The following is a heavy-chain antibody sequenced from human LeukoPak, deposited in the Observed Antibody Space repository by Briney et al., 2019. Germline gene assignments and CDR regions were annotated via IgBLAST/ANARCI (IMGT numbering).Heavy chain of an antibody. CDR2: INPNSGGT. J-gene: IGHJ5*02. D-gene: IGHD5-24*01. CDR3: ARESIEMATVTSSWFDP. V-gene: IGHV1-2*02. CDR1: GYTFTGYY. Sequence: GASVKVSCKASGYTFTGYYMHWVRQAPGQGLEWMGWINPNSGGTNYAQKFQGRVTMTRDTSISTAYMELSRLRSDDTAVYYCARESIEMATVTSSWFDPWGQGTLVTVSS.